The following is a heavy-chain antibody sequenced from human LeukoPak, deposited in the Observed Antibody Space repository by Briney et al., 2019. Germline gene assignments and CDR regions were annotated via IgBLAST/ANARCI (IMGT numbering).Heavy chain of an antibody. CDR2: ISGSGGST. Sequence: GGSLRLSCAASGFTFSSYAMSWVRQARGKGLEWVSAISGSGGSTYYADSVKGRFTISRDNSKNTLYLQMNSLRAEDTAVYYCANSAWSDDSCDYWGQGTLVPVSS. CDR1: GFTFSSYA. V-gene: IGHV3-23*01. J-gene: IGHJ4*02. CDR3: ANSAWSDDSCDY. D-gene: IGHD2-15*01.